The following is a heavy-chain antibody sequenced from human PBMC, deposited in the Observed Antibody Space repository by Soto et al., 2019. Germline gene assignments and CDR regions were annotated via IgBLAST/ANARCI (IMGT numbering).Heavy chain of an antibody. Sequence: VQLVESGGGVVRPGGSLRLSCAASGFTFDDYGMSWVRQGPGKGLEWVSGLSWNGGSTGYASSVKGRFTISRDNAKNSLYLQMNSLRAEDTALYHCARIDGSFWSGYSAFDIWGQGTMVTVSS. J-gene: IGHJ3*02. CDR2: LSWNGGST. CDR3: ARIDGSFWSGYSAFDI. V-gene: IGHV3-20*01. D-gene: IGHD3-3*01. CDR1: GFTFDDYG.